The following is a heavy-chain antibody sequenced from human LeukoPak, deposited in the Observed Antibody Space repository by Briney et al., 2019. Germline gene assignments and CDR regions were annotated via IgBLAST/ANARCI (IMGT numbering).Heavy chain of an antibody. CDR1: GYSFTNYW. J-gene: IGHJ4*02. CDR2: IDPSDSYT. Sequence: GESLKISCKGSGYSFTNYWITWVRQMPVKGLEWMGRIDPSDSYTNYSPSFQGHVTISADKSISTAYLQWSSLKASDTAMYYCARLGETTNYFDYWGQGTLVTVSS. V-gene: IGHV5-10-1*01. CDR3: ARLGETTNYFDY. D-gene: IGHD1-7*01.